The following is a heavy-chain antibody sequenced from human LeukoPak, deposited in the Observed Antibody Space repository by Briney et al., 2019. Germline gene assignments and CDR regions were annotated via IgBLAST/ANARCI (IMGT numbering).Heavy chain of an antibody. CDR2: LSGSGGST. Sequence: PGGSLRLSCAASGFTFSSYAMSWVRQAPGKGLEWVSALSGSGGSTYYADSVKGRFTISRDNSKNTLYLQMNSLRAEDTAVYYCAKQSCSGGSCYSISDYWGQGTLVTVSS. J-gene: IGHJ4*02. CDR3: AKQSCSGGSCYSISDY. D-gene: IGHD2-15*01. V-gene: IGHV3-23*01. CDR1: GFTFSSYA.